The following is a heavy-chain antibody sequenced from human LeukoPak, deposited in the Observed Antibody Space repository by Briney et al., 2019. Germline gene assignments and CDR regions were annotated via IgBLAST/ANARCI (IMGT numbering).Heavy chain of an antibody. V-gene: IGHV3-7*01. Sequence: GGSLRLSCAASGFTFSSDWMTWVRQAPGKGPEWVATIKQDGSERYYVDSVKGRFTISRDNAKNSLYLQMKSLRAEDTAVYYCARGLQWLVWDYWGQGTLVTVSS. CDR2: IKQDGSER. D-gene: IGHD6-19*01. CDR1: GFTFSSDW. J-gene: IGHJ4*02. CDR3: ARGLQWLVWDY.